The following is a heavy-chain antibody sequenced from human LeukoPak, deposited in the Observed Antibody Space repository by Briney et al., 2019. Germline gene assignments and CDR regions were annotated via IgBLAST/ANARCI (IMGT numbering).Heavy chain of an antibody. Sequence: SETLSLTCTVSGGSISSSSYYWGWIRQPLGKGLEWIGSIYYSGSTYYNPSLKSRVTISVDTSKNQFSLKLSSVTAADTAVYYCARLSDPYYYDSSGRSAYFDYWGQGTLVTVSS. CDR2: IYYSGST. D-gene: IGHD3-22*01. J-gene: IGHJ4*02. V-gene: IGHV4-39*01. CDR3: ARLSDPYYYDSSGRSAYFDY. CDR1: GGSISSSSYY.